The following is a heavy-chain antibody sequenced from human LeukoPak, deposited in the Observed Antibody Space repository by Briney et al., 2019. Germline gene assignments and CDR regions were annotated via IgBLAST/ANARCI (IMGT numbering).Heavy chain of an antibody. CDR2: IYYSGST. J-gene: IGHJ4*02. Sequence: SETLSLTCTVSGGSISSSSYYWGWIRQPPGKGLEWIGYIYYSGSTNYNPSLKSRVTISVDTSKNQFSLKLSSVTAADTAVYYCARDEGPRFDYWGQGTLVTVSS. V-gene: IGHV4-61*01. CDR1: GGSISSSSYY. CDR3: ARDEGPRFDY.